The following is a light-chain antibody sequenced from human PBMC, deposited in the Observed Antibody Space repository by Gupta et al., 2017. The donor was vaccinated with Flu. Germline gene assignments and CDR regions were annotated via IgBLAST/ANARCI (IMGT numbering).Light chain of an antibody. CDR1: QSISSW. J-gene: IGKJ1*01. CDR2: AAS. CDR3: HKDNNGAGT. Sequence: PSSLSASVGDRVTITCRESQSISSWLAWYQQKPGQVPNLLIYAASTLETGVPSRFSGSGSGTEFTLTIINVQPEDTATYYCHKDNNGAGTFGPGTKVDIK. V-gene: IGKV1-27*01.